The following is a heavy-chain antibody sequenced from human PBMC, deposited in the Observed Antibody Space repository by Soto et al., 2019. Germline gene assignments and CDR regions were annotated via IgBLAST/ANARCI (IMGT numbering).Heavy chain of an antibody. CDR2: IIPIFGTA. J-gene: IGHJ6*03. V-gene: IGHV1-69*13. D-gene: IGHD5-12*01. CDR3: AREPQDRRDGYNYYYYYYMDV. Sequence: ASVKVSCKASGGTFSSYAISWVRQAPGQGLEWMGGIIPIFGTANYAQKFQGRVTITADESTSTAYMELSSLRSEDTAMYYCAREPQDRRDGYNYYYYYYMDVWGKGTTVTVSS. CDR1: GGTFSSYA.